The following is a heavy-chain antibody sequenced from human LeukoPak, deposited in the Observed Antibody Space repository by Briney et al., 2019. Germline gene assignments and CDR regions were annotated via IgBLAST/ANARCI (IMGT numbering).Heavy chain of an antibody. Sequence: ASVKVSCKASGCTFTGYYIHWVRRAPGQGLEWMGWINPDSGGTNYAQKLQGGVSMTRDTSISTAYMELSRLRSDDTAVYYCARDGLGGSGAFDIWGQGTMVTVSS. V-gene: IGHV1-2*02. D-gene: IGHD3-16*01. CDR1: GCTFTGYY. J-gene: IGHJ3*02. CDR2: INPDSGGT. CDR3: ARDGLGGSGAFDI.